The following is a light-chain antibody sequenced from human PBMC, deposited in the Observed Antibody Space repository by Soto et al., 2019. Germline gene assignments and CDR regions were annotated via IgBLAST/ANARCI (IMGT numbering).Light chain of an antibody. CDR2: DAS. CDR1: QDIINY. J-gene: IGKJ4*01. V-gene: IGKV1-33*01. Sequence: DIQKTQSPSSLSACVGDRVTITCQASQDIINYLNWYQQKPGKAPKLMIYDASNLEKGVPSRFSGSGSGTDFTFTISSLQPEDIATYYCQQYDNLPLTFGGGTMVDVK. CDR3: QQYDNLPLT.